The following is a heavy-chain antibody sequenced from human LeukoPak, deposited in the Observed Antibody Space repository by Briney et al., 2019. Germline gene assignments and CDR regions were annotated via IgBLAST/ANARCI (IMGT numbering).Heavy chain of an antibody. Sequence: PGRSLRLSCAASGFTFSSYAMHWVRQAPGKGLEWVAVISYDGSNKYYADSVKGRFTISRDNSKNTLYLQMNSLRAEDTAVYYCARAGGPYWYYGMDVWGQGTTVTVPS. CDR2: ISYDGSNK. CDR1: GFTFSSYA. CDR3: ARAGGPYWYYGMDV. D-gene: IGHD2-8*02. J-gene: IGHJ6*02. V-gene: IGHV3-30*04.